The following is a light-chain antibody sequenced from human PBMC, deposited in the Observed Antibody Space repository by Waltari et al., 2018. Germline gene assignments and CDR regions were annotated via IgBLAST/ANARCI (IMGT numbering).Light chain of an antibody. Sequence: DIVVTQSPATLSVSPGERATLSCRASHTVKSDLAWYQHKPGQAPRLPIYGASTRATGIPARFSGSGSGTEFTLTISSLQSEDFAFYYCQQYHNWPRTFGQGTKVEIK. CDR1: HTVKSD. V-gene: IGKV3-15*01. CDR3: QQYHNWPRT. J-gene: IGKJ1*01. CDR2: GAS.